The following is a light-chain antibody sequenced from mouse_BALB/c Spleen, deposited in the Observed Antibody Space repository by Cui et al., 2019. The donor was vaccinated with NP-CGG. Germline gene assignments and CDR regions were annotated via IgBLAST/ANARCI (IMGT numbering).Light chain of an antibody. CDR3: ALWYSNHWV. Sequence: QAVVTQESALTTSPGETVTLTCRSSIGAVTNTNYANWVQEKPDHLFTGLIGGTNNRAPGVPARFSGSLIGDKAALTITGAQTEDEAIYFCALWYSNHWVFGGGTKLTVL. CDR1: IGAVTNTNY. CDR2: GTN. J-gene: IGLJ1*01. V-gene: IGLV1*01.